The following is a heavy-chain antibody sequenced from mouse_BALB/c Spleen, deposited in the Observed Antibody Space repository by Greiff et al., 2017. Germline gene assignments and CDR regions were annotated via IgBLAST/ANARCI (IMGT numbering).Heavy chain of an antibody. Sequence: EVKLMESGPGLVKPSQSLSLTCTVTGYSITSDYAWNWIRQFPGNRLEWMGYISYSGSTSYNPSLKSRISITRDTSKNQFFLQLNSVTTEDTATYYCARRRYDENFDYWGQGTTLTVSS. CDR2: ISYSGST. D-gene: IGHD2-14*01. CDR1: GYSITSDYA. V-gene: IGHV3-2*02. CDR3: ARRRYDENFDY. J-gene: IGHJ2*01.